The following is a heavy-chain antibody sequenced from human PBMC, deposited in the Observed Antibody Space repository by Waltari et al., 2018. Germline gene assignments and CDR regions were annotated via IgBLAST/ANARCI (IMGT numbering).Heavy chain of an antibody. CDR3: ARDARYSILLDAFDI. D-gene: IGHD6-13*01. Sequence: QVQMVESGGGVVQPGRSLRLSCAASGFTFSRYGMHWVRKAPGKGLEWVAVIWYDGSNKYYADSVKGRFTISRDNSKNTLYLQMNSLRAEDTAVYYCARDARYSILLDAFDIWGQGTMVTVSS. CDR2: IWYDGSNK. V-gene: IGHV3-33*01. CDR1: GFTFSRYG. J-gene: IGHJ3*02.